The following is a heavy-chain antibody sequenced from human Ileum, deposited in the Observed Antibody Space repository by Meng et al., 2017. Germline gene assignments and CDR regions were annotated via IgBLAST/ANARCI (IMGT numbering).Heavy chain of an antibody. Sequence: QVQLGPSGAEVRKPGSSVKVSCKASGGTFSSFAISWVRQAPGQGLEWMGGIIPIFGSADYAQKFQGRVTITADKSTSTAYMELSSLRSEDTAVYYCARVAAAGRNWGQGTLVTVSS. CDR2: IIPIFGSA. V-gene: IGHV1-69*06. D-gene: IGHD6-13*01. CDR3: ARVAAAGRN. CDR1: GGTFSSFA. J-gene: IGHJ4*02.